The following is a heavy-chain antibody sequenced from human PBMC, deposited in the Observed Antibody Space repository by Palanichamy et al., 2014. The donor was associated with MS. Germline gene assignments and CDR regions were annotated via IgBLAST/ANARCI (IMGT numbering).Heavy chain of an antibody. V-gene: IGHV4-39*01. D-gene: IGHD6-13*01. J-gene: IGHJ2*01. CDR2: IYYSGST. CDR1: GGSISSSSYY. CDR3: ARLIFIPGIAAAGFNWYFDL. Sequence: QLQLQESGPGLVKPSETLSLTCTVSGGSISSSSYYWGWIRQPPGKGLEWIGSIYYSGSTYYNPSLKSRVTISVDTSKNQFSLKLSSVTAADTAVYYCARLIFIPGIAAAGFNWYFDLWGRGTLVTVSS.